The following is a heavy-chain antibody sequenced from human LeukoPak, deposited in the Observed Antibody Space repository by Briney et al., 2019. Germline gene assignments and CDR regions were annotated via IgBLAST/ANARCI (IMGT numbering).Heavy chain of an antibody. V-gene: IGHV4-59*08. Sequence: SETLSLTCTVSGGSISSYYWSWIRQPPGKGLEWIGYIYYSGSTNYNPSLKSRVTISVDTSKNQSSLKLSSVTAADTAVYYCARHLRYFDWFGAFDIWGQGTMVTVSS. CDR1: GGSISSYY. J-gene: IGHJ3*02. CDR2: IYYSGST. D-gene: IGHD3-9*01. CDR3: ARHLRYFDWFGAFDI.